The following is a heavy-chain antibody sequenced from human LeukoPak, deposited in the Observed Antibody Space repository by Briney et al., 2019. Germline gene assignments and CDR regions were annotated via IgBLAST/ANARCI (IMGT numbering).Heavy chain of an antibody. Sequence: GGSLRLSCEGSGFTFISYAMNWVGQAPGKGLEWVAVISYDGRNKFYGESVKGRFTISRDNSKNTLYLQMSSLRSEDTAVYYCARGYSGYYDAFDKWGQGRLVTVSS. V-gene: IGHV3-30*03. CDR3: ARGYSGYYDAFDK. J-gene: IGHJ3*02. CDR1: GFTFISYA. CDR2: ISYDGRNK. D-gene: IGHD5-12*01.